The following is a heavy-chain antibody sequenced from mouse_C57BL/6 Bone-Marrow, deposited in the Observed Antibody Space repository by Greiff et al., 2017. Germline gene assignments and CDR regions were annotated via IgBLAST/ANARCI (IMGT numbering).Heavy chain of an antibody. D-gene: IGHD1-1*01. J-gene: IGHJ4*01. Sequence: VQLQQSGAELARPGASVKLSCKASGYTFTSYGISWVKQRTGQGLEWIGEIYPRSGNTYYNEKFKGKATLTADKSYSTAYMELRSLTSEDSAVYFCARYPLYYGSSYDAMDYWGQGTSVTVSS. CDR3: ARYPLYYGSSYDAMDY. CDR2: IYPRSGNT. V-gene: IGHV1-81*01. CDR1: GYTFTSYG.